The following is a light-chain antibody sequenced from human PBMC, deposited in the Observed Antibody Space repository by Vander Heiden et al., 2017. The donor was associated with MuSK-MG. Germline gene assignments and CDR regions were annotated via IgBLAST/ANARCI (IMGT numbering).Light chain of an antibody. Sequence: DIQMTQSPSSLSASVGDRVTITYRASQSISSYLNWYQQKPGKAPKLLIYAASSLQSGVPSRFSGSGSGTDFTLTISSLQPEDFATYYCQQSDSTPGTFGQGTKVEIK. CDR1: QSISSY. J-gene: IGKJ1*01. V-gene: IGKV1-39*01. CDR3: QQSDSTPGT. CDR2: AAS.